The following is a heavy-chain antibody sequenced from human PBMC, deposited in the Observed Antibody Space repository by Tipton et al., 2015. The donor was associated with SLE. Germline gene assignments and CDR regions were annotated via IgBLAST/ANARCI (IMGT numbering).Heavy chain of an antibody. V-gene: IGHV4-38-2*02. J-gene: IGHJ3*02. CDR3: ARELGGSGWYEDAFDT. CDR2: IYHSGST. Sequence: TLSLTCAVSGYSISSGYYWGWIRQPPGKGLEWIGSIYHSGSTYYNPSLKSRVTISVDTSKNQFSLKLSSVTAADTAVYYCARELGGSGWYEDAFDTWGQGTMVTVSS. CDR1: GYSISSGYY. D-gene: IGHD6-19*01.